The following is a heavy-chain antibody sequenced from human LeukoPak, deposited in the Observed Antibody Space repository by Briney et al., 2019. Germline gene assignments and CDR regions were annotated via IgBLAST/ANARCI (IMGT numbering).Heavy chain of an antibody. V-gene: IGHV3-13*01. D-gene: IGHD2-2*01. CDR1: GFTFSNYD. CDR2: FHTAGDT. Sequence: GGSLRLSCAASGFTFSNYDMHWVRQATGKGLEWVSAFHTAGDTHYSGSVKGRFATSRENAKNAFYLQMNNLRAGDTAVYYCARGSCSSRSCYKRVNGLDVWGQGTPVTVSS. CDR3: ARGSCSSRSCYKRVNGLDV. J-gene: IGHJ6*02.